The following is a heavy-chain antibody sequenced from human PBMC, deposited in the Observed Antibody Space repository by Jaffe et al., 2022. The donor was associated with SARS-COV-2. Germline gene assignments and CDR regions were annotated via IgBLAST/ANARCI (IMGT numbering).Heavy chain of an antibody. J-gene: IGHJ4*02. V-gene: IGHV3-23*01. CDR1: GFTFSSYA. Sequence: EVQLLESGGGLVQPGGSLRLSCAASGFTFSSYAMSWVRQAPGKGLEWVSAISGSGGSTYYADSVKGRFTISRDNSKNTLYLQMNSLRAEDTAVYYCAKGIRYSGSYSPPWVYWGQGTLVTVSS. CDR3: AKGIRYSGSYSPPWVY. CDR2: ISGSGGST. D-gene: IGHD1-26*01.